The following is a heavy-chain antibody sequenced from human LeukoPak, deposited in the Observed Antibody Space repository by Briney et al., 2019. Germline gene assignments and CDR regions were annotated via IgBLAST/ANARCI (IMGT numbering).Heavy chain of an antibody. CDR3: VRDSSGTPAFDI. V-gene: IGHV4-39*02. CDR1: GGSISSSSYY. D-gene: IGHD6-25*01. Sequence: SETLSLTCTVSGGSISSSSYYWGWIRQTPGTGLEWIARIYHDGSTHYNPSLKSRATMSVDTSKDDFSLRLSSVTAADTAIYYCVRDSSGTPAFDIWGQGTMVTVSS. J-gene: IGHJ3*02. CDR2: IYHDGST.